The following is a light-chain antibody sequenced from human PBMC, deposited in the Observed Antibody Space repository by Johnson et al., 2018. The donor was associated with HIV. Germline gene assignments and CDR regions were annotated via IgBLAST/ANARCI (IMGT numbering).Light chain of an antibody. Sequence: HSVLTQPPSVSAAPGQKVTISCSGSSSNIGNNYVSWYQQLPGTAPKLLIYENNKRPSGIPDRFSGSKSGTSATLGITGLQTGDEADYYCGTWDSNLSAYVCGPGTKVTVL. V-gene: IGLV1-51*02. CDR2: ENN. CDR1: SSNIGNNY. J-gene: IGLJ1*01. CDR3: GTWDSNLSAYV.